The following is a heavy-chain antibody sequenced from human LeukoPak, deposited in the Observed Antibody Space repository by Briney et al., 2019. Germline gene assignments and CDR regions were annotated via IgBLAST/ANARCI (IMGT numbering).Heavy chain of an antibody. D-gene: IGHD2-2*01. J-gene: IGHJ1*01. V-gene: IGHV3-23*01. CDR1: GFTFSSYG. Sequence: QSGGSLRLSCAASGFTFSSYGMSWVRQAPGKGLEWVSAISGSGGSTYYADSVKGRFTISRDNSKNTLYLQMNSLRAEDTAVYYCAKRLKADIVVVPAAISKYFQHWGQGTLVTVSS. CDR2: ISGSGGST. CDR3: AKRLKADIVVVPAAISKYFQH.